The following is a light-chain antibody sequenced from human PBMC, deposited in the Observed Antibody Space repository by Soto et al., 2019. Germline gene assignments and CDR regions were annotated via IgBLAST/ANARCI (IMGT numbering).Light chain of an antibody. CDR2: EAS. CDR3: QQYNNWPIT. J-gene: IGKJ1*01. CDR1: QGIRHY. Sequence: DIQMTQSPSSLSASFGDRVTITCRASQGIRHYLAWYQQKPGKVPKLLIYEASNLQSGVPSRFRGGGSGTEFTLTISSLQSEDFAVYYCQQYNNWPITFGQGTKVDIK. V-gene: IGKV1-27*01.